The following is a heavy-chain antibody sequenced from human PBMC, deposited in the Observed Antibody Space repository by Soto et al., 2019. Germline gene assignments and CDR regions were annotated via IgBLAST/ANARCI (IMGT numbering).Heavy chain of an antibody. J-gene: IGHJ5*02. Sequence: QLQLQESGPGLVKPSETLSLTCIVSGGSISSSSYCWGWIRQPPGKGLEWIGSIYYSGSTYYNPSLKSRVTISVDTSKNQFSLKLSSVTAADTAVFYCARHRARNWFDPRGQGTLVTVSS. D-gene: IGHD6-6*01. CDR3: ARHRARNWFDP. V-gene: IGHV4-39*01. CDR2: IYYSGST. CDR1: GGSISSSSYC.